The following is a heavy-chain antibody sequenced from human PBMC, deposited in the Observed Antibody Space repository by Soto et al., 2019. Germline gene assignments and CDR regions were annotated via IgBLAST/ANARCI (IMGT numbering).Heavy chain of an antibody. J-gene: IGHJ4*01. Sequence: XSVKVSCKASVYTFSGGGISWVRQAPGQGLEWLGWINAYNGNTNYAQKFQGRVTITTDTSTSTAYMELKSLRSDDTAVYYCAGSSSFYSPFDYWGQGTLVTVSS. D-gene: IGHD2-2*01. CDR3: AGSSSFYSPFDY. CDR2: INAYNGNT. CDR1: VYTFSGGG. V-gene: IGHV1-18*01.